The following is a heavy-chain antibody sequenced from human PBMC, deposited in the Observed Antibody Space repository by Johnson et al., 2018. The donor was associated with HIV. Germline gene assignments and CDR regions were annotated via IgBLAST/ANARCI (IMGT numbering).Heavy chain of an antibody. Sequence: VQLVESGGGLVQPGRSLRLSCAASGFTFDDYAMHWVRQAPGKGLEWVSGISWNSGSIGYADSVKGRFTISRDNAKNSLYLQMNSLRAEDTAVYYCARGVYSSSWYGAFDIWGQGTMVTVSS. V-gene: IGHV3-9*01. CDR1: GFTFDDYA. D-gene: IGHD6-13*01. J-gene: IGHJ3*02. CDR3: ARGVYSSSWYGAFDI. CDR2: ISWNSGSI.